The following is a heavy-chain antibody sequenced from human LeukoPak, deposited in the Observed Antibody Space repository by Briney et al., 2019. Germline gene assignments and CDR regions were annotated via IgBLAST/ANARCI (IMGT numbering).Heavy chain of an antibody. V-gene: IGHV4-31*03. CDR3: ARTGSYGIPLDY. D-gene: IGHD5-18*01. CDR1: GGSISSGGYY. Sequence: SETLSLTCTVSGGSISSGGYYWSWIRQHPGKGLEWIGYIYYSGTTYYNPSLKSRVTISVDTSKNQFSLKLSSVTAADTAVYYCARTGSYGIPLDYWGQGTLVTVSS. CDR2: IYYSGTT. J-gene: IGHJ4*02.